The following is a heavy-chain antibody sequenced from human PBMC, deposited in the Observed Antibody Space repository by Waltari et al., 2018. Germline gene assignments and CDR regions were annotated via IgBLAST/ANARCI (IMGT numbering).Heavy chain of an antibody. CDR3: AKDLAAAGYYYYGMDV. J-gene: IGHJ6*02. V-gene: IGHV3-30*02. Sequence: QVQLVESGGGVVQPGGSLRLSCAASGFTFSSYGMHWVRQAPGKGLEWVAFIRYDGSNKYYADSVKGRFTISRDNSKNTLYLQMNSLRAEDTAVYYCAKDLAAAGYYYYGMDVWGQGTTVTVSS. D-gene: IGHD6-13*01. CDR2: IRYDGSNK. CDR1: GFTFSSYG.